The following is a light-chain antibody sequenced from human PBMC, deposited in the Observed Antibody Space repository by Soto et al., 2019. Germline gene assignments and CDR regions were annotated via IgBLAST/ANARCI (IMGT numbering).Light chain of an antibody. V-gene: IGKV3-15*01. CDR3: QQYNIWPQT. Sequence: EIVMTQSPGTLSVSPGERATLSCRASQSVSSNLAWYQQKPGQAPRLLISDASTRATGIPARFSGSGSGTGFTLTVSSLQSEDFAVYFCQQYNIWPQTFGQGTKVDIK. CDR2: DAS. CDR1: QSVSSN. J-gene: IGKJ1*01.